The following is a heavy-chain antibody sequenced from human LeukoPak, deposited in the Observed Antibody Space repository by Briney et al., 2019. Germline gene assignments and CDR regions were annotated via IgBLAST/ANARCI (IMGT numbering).Heavy chain of an antibody. CDR2: IYYSGST. V-gene: IGHV4-61*01. D-gene: IGHD3-22*01. Sequence: SETLSLTYTVSGGSVSSGSYYWSWIRQPPGKGLEWIGYIYYSGSTNYNPSLKSRVTISVDTSKNQFSLKLSSVTAAGTAVYYCARAKEYYYDSSGYSLDYFDYWGQGTLVTVPS. J-gene: IGHJ4*02. CDR1: GGSVSSGSYY. CDR3: ARAKEYYYDSSGYSLDYFDY.